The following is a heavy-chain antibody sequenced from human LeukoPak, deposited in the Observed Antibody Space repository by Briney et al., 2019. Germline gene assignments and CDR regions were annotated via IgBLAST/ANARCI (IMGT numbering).Heavy chain of an antibody. CDR2: IYYTGST. J-gene: IGHJ4*02. CDR1: GGSISSGDYY. D-gene: IGHD5-24*01. CDR3: ATRNSRDDYNY. Sequence: SETLSLTCSVIGGSISSGDYYWSWLRQHPGKGLAWIGYIYYTGSTYYNPSLKSRLTISVDTSKNQFSLKLSSVTAADTAIYYCATRNSRDDYNYWGQGTLVTVSS. V-gene: IGHV4-31*03.